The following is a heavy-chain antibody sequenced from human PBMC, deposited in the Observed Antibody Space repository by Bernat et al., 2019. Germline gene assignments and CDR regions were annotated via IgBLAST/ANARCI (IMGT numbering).Heavy chain of an antibody. Sequence: EVQLLESGGGLVQPGGSLRLSCAASGFTFSSYAMSWVRQAPGKGLEWVSAISGSGGSTYYADSVKGRFTISRDKSKNTLYLEMNNLRAEDTAVYYCAKAQTIGSARWSDYWGQGTLVTVSS. CDR1: GFTFSSYA. J-gene: IGHJ4*02. V-gene: IGHV3-23*01. CDR3: AKAQTIGSARWSDY. D-gene: IGHD2-2*01. CDR2: ISGSGGST.